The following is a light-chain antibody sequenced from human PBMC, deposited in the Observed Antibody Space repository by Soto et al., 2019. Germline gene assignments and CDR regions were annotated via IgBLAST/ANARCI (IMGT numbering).Light chain of an antibody. Sequence: DIVMTQSPDSLAVSLGERATINWKSSQSVLYSSNNNNYLAWYQQKPGQPPKLLIYWASTRESGVPDRFSGSGSGTDFTLTINSLQAEDVAVYYCQQYYSTPLTFGGGTKVDIK. V-gene: IGKV4-1*01. CDR1: QSVLYSSNNNNY. CDR3: QQYYSTPLT. J-gene: IGKJ4*01. CDR2: WAS.